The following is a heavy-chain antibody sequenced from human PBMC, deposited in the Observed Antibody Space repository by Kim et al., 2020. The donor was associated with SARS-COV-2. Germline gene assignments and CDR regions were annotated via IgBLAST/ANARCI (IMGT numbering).Heavy chain of an antibody. CDR2: IYYSGST. CDR1: GGSISSGGYY. J-gene: IGHJ5*02. Sequence: SETLSLTCTVSGGSISSGGYYWSWIRQHPGKGLEWIGYIYYSGSTYYNPSLKSRVTISVDTSKNQFSLKLSSVTAADTAVYYCARWDQTGPNWFDPWGQGTLVTVSS. CDR3: ARWDQTGPNWFDP. V-gene: IGHV4-31*03. D-gene: IGHD1-26*01.